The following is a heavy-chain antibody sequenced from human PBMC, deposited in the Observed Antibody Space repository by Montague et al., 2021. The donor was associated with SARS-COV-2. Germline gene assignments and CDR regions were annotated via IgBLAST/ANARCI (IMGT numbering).Heavy chain of an antibody. D-gene: IGHD4-23*01. J-gene: IGHJ2*01. Sequence: SLRLSCAASGFTFSSYWMSWVRQAPGKGLEWVSGISSSGGHTYYADSVKGRSTISRDNSKNTLYLQMNSLEAEDTAVYYCAKDRGGNSDWYFDLWGRGTLVIGSS. V-gene: IGHV3-23*01. CDR1: GFTFSSYW. CDR3: AKDRGGNSDWYFDL. CDR2: ISSSGGHT.